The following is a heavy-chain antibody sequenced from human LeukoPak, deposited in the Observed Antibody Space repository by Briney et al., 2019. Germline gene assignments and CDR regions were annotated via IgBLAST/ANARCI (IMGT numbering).Heavy chain of an antibody. CDR2: IYPGDSDT. D-gene: IGHD6-6*01. V-gene: IGHV5-51*01. Sequence: PGESLKISCKGSGYSFTSYWIGWVRQMPGKGLERMGIIYPGDSDTRYSPSFQGQVTISADKSISTAYPQWSSLKASDTAMYYCARQRIAARRNWFDPWGQGTLVTVSS. CDR1: GYSFTSYW. CDR3: ARQRIAARRNWFDP. J-gene: IGHJ5*02.